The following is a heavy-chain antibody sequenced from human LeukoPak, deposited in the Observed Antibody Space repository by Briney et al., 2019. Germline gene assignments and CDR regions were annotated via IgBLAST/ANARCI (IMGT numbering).Heavy chain of an antibody. CDR1: GFNFFDYV. V-gene: IGHV3-23*01. D-gene: IGHD5/OR15-5a*01. CDR2: IDRSGANT. CDR3: ARVYVGFDY. Sequence: GGSLRLSCVVSGFNFFDYVMIWVRQAPGKGLEWVSSIDRSGANTYYADFVKGQFTISRDNSKNTLFLQMNSLRAEDTAVYYCARVYVGFDYWGQGTLVTVSS. J-gene: IGHJ4*02.